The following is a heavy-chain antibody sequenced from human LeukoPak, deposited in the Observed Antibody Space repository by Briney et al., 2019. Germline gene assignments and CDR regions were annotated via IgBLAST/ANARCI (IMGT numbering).Heavy chain of an antibody. CDR1: GGTFSSYA. Sequence: SVKVSCKASGGTFSSYAISWVRQAPGQGLEWMGGIIPIFGTANYAQKFQGRVTITADESTSTAYMELSSLRAEDTAVYYCARVGLGITIFGVVKNAFDIWGQGTMVTVSS. CDR2: IIPIFGTA. D-gene: IGHD3-3*01. J-gene: IGHJ3*02. CDR3: ARVGLGITIFGVVKNAFDI. V-gene: IGHV1-69*13.